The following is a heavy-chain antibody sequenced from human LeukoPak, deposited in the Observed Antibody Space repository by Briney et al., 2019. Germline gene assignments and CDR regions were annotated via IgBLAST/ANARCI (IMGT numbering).Heavy chain of an antibody. J-gene: IGHJ5*02. CDR3: ARDNSVGDIAWWFDP. CDR2: INPSGSST. V-gene: IGHV1-46*01. CDR1: GYSFTSHY. D-gene: IGHD3-16*02. Sequence: ASVKVSCKASGYSFTSHYMHWVRQAPGQGLERLGLINPSGSSTLYAQKFQGRVTMTRDMSTTTDYMELSSLRSEDTAVYYCARDNSVGDIAWWFDPWGQGTLVTVSS.